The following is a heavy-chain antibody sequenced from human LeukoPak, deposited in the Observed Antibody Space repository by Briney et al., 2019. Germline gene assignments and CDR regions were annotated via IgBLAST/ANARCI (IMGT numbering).Heavy chain of an antibody. CDR3: ARDGRFNSAVTTDY. CDR1: GYSISSGYY. J-gene: IGHJ4*02. CDR2: IYHSGST. D-gene: IGHD4-17*01. Sequence: PSETLSLTCTVSGYSISSGYYWGWIRQPPGKGLEWIGSIYHSGSTYYNPSLKSRVTISVDTSKNQFSLKVRSMTAADTAVYYCARDGRFNSAVTTDYWGQGTLVTVSS. V-gene: IGHV4-38-2*02.